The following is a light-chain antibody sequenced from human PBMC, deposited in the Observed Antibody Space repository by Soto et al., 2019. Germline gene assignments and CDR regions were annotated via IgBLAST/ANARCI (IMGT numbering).Light chain of an antibody. V-gene: IGLV2-8*01. CDR2: EVS. J-gene: IGLJ3*02. Sequence: QSALTQPPSASGSPRQSVTISCTGTSSDVGGYNYVSWYQQHPGKAPKLMVFEVSKRPSGVPDRFSGSKSGNTASLTVSGLQAEDEADYYCASYAGSINWVFGGGTKVTVL. CDR3: ASYAGSINWV. CDR1: SSDVGGYNY.